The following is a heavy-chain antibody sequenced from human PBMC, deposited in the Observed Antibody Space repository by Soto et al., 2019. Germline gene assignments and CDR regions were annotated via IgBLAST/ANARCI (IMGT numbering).Heavy chain of an antibody. CDR2: IYYSGST. J-gene: IGHJ6*03. CDR1: GGSISSGGYY. CDR3: AREAMTTVTTRAYYYYMAV. D-gene: IGHD4-17*01. V-gene: IGHV4-31*03. Sequence: SETLSLTCTVSGGSISSGGYYWSWIRQHSGKGLEWIGYIYYSGSTYYNPSLKSRVTISVDTSKNQFSLKLSSVTAADTAVYYCAREAMTTVTTRAYYYYMAVWGKGTTVTVSS.